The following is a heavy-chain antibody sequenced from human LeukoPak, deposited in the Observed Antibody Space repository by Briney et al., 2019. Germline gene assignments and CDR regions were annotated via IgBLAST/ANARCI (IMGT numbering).Heavy chain of an antibody. D-gene: IGHD2-15*01. CDR2: ISGTGINT. CDR1: GFTFDDYG. CDR3: AKDIVRGDCSGGSCYPLDP. V-gene: IGHV3-23*01. J-gene: IGHJ5*02. Sequence: GGSLRLFCAASGFTFDDYGMSWVRQASGKGLEWVSTISGTGINTYYADSVKGRFTISRDNSKNTLFLQMNSLRADDTAVYYCAKDIVRGDCSGGSCYPLDPWGQGTLVTVSS.